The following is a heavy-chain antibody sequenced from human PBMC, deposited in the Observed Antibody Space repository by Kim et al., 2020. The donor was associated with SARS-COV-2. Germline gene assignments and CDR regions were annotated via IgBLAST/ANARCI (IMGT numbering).Heavy chain of an antibody. CDR3: AREYYYGSGSYYNRDWYFDL. CDR1: GGSISSYY. Sequence: SETLSLTCTVSGGSISSYYWSWIRQPPGKGLEWIGYIYYSGSTNYNPSLKSRVTISVDTSKNQFSLKLSSVTAADTAVYYCAREYYYGSGSYYNRDWYFDLWGRGTLVTVSS. D-gene: IGHD3-10*01. J-gene: IGHJ2*01. CDR2: IYYSGST. V-gene: IGHV4-59*13.